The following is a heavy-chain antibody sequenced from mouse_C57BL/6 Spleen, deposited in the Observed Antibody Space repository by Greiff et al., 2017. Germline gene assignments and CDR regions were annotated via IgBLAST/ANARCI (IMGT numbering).Heavy chain of an antibody. Sequence: EVKLQESGGGLVKPGGSLKLSCAASGFTFSSYAMSWVRQTPEKRLEWVATISDGGSYTYYPDNVKGRFTISRDNAKNNLYLQMSHLKSEDTAMYYCARGTVVAHWYFDVWGTGTTVTVSS. CDR2: ISDGGSYT. D-gene: IGHD1-1*01. CDR3: ARGTVVAHWYFDV. CDR1: GFTFSSYA. V-gene: IGHV5-4*03. J-gene: IGHJ1*03.